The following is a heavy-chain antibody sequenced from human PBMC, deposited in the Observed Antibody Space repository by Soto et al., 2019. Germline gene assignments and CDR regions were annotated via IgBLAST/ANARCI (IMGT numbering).Heavy chain of an antibody. CDR3: TTLRLDP. V-gene: IGHV1-2*02. D-gene: IGHD3-9*01. J-gene: IGHJ5*02. CDR1: GYTFTALY. Sequence: ASVKVSCKASGYTFTALYMNWVRQAPGQGLEWMGWVNPNTGLTKYAQKFQGRVIMTRDTSINTAYMELSDLTSDDTAVYYCTTLRLDPWGQGTLVTVS. CDR2: VNPNTGLT.